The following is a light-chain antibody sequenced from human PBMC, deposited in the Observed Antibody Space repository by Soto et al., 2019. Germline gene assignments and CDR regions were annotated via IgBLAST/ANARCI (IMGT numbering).Light chain of an antibody. V-gene: IGKV3-11*01. J-gene: IGKJ1*01. Sequence: EIVLTQSPGTLSLSPGERATISCRASQSISDTLAWYQQKPGQAPRPLIYDASNRATGIPARFSGSGSGTDFTLTISSLEPEDFAVYYCQQRSNWPRTFGQGTKVDIK. CDR2: DAS. CDR3: QQRSNWPRT. CDR1: QSISDT.